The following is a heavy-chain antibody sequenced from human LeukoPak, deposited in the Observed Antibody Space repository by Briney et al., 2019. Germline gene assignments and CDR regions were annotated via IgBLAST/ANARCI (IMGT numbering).Heavy chain of an antibody. CDR1: GGSISSYY. V-gene: IGHV4-59*01. D-gene: IGHD4-17*01. J-gene: IGHJ4*02. Sequence: PSETLSLTCTVSGGSISSYYWSWLRQPPGKGLEWIGYIQYSGSTNYNPSLKSRVTISVDTSKKQFSLNLSSVIAADAARYYCARTVRGDYVDYWGQGALVTVSS. CDR3: ARTVRGDYVDY. CDR2: IQYSGST.